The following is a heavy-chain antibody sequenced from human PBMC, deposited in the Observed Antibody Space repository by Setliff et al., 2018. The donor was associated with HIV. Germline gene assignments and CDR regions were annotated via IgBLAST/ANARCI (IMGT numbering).Heavy chain of an antibody. J-gene: IGHJ3*02. CDR3: AKVLDIATTGRRLGVLDI. CDR2: ISGSGDDT. V-gene: IGHV3-23*01. Sequence: GGSLRLSCAASGITFSRSAMSWVRQAPGKGLEWVSGISGSGDDTYYADSVKGRFTISRDNSKNTLYLQMNSLRVEDTALYYCAKVLDIATTGRRLGVLDIWGQGTMGTVS. CDR1: GITFSRSA. D-gene: IGHD6-13*01.